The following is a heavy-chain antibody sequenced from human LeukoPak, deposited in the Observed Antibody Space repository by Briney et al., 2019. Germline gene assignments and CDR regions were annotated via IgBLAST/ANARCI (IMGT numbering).Heavy chain of an antibody. CDR1: GGSISSYY. CDR3: AGSNTYSSGYYRFDY. J-gene: IGHJ4*02. V-gene: IGHV4-59*07. D-gene: IGHD3-22*01. Sequence: SDTLSLTCTVSGGSISSYYWSWVRQPPEKGLEWIGYIYYSGSTNYNPSLKSRVTISVDTSKNQFSLKLSSVTAADTAVYYCAGSNTYSSGYYRFDYWGQGTLVTVSS. CDR2: IYYSGST.